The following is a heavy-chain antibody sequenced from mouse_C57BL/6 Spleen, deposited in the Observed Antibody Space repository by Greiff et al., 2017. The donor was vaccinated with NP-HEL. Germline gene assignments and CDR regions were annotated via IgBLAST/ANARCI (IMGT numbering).Heavy chain of an antibody. CDR2: INYDGSST. CDR3: ARVGWLPYFDV. J-gene: IGHJ1*03. D-gene: IGHD2-3*01. CDR1: GFTFSDYY. Sequence: EVKVVESEGGLVQPGSSMKLSCTASGFTFSDYYMAWVRQVPEKGLEWVANINYDGSSTYYLDSLKSRFIISRDNAKNILYLQMSSLKSEDTATYYCARVGWLPYFDVWGTGTTVTVSS. V-gene: IGHV5-16*01.